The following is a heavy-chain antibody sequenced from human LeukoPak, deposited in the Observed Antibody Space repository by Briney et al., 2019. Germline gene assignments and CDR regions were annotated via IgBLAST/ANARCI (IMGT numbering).Heavy chain of an antibody. CDR1: GYTFTSYY. CDR2: INPSGGST. Sequence: ASVKVSCKASGYTFTSYYMHWMRQAPGQGLEWMGIINPSGGSTSYAQKFQGRVTMTRDTSTSTDYMELSSLRSEDTAVYYCASLGTRGGWFLDYWGQGTLVTVSS. J-gene: IGHJ4*02. CDR3: ASLGTRGGWFLDY. V-gene: IGHV1-46*01. D-gene: IGHD6-19*01.